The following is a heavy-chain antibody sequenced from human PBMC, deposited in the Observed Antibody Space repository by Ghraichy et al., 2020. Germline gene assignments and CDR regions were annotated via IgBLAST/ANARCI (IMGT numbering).Heavy chain of an antibody. V-gene: IGHV4-59*01. CDR3: ARDGGYSSGWSYYYYGMDV. Sequence: SETLSLTCTVSGGSISSYYWSWIRQPPGKGLEWIGYIYYSGSTNYNPSLKSRVTISVDTSKNQFSLKLSSVTAADTAVYYCARDGGYSSGWSYYYYGMDVWGQGTTVTVSS. CDR2: IYYSGST. CDR1: GGSISSYY. D-gene: IGHD6-19*01. J-gene: IGHJ6*02.